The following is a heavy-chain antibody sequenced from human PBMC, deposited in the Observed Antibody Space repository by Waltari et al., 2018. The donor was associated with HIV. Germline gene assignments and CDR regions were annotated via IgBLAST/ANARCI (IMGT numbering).Heavy chain of an antibody. CDR2: SKQSGRT. CDR1: GGSFSGYY. V-gene: IGHV4-34*01. Sequence: QVQLQQWGAGLLKPSETLSLTCAVYGGSFSGYYWSWIRQPPGKGLEWMGESKQSGRTNYKRSLKSRVTIAVDTSKNQFCRKLSSVTAADTAVYYCAFPAAAGTRSFDYWGQGTLVTVSS. D-gene: IGHD6-13*01. J-gene: IGHJ4*02. CDR3: AFPAAAGTRSFDY.